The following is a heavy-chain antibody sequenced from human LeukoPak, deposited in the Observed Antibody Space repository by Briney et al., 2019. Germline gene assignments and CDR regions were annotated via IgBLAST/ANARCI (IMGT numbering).Heavy chain of an antibody. D-gene: IGHD3-9*01. CDR2: SNSDGSRT. J-gene: IGHJ4*02. V-gene: IGHV3-74*01. Sequence: GGSLRLSCAASGFTFSNFWMHWVRQAPGKGLVWVSRSNSDGSRTSYADSVKGRFTIYRDNSKNTLYLQTNSLRAEDTAVYYCAKSRGGYYDILAGDYWGQGTLVTVSS. CDR1: GFTFSNFW. CDR3: AKSRGGYYDILAGDY.